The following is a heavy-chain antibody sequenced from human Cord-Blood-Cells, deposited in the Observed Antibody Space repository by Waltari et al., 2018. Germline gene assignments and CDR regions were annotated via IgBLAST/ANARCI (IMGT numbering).Heavy chain of an antibody. D-gene: IGHD3-22*01. CDR2: IYHSGST. CDR1: GGPISSRHW. J-gene: IGHJ3*02. CDR3: NSRSDSSGYYGVDI. Sequence: QVQLQESGPGLVKPSGTLSLTCAVSGGPISSRHWWRWVRQPPGKGLEWIGEIYHSGSTNYNPSLKSRVTISVDKSKNQFSLKLSSVTAADTAVYYCNSRSDSSGYYGVDIWGQGTMVTVSS. V-gene: IGHV4-4*02.